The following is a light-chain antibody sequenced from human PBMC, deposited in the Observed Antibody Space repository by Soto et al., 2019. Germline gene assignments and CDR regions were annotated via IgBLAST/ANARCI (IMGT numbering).Light chain of an antibody. CDR1: QSVSNY. CDR3: HQYDNTPQT. Sequence: EIVLTQSPATLSLSPGERATLSCRASQSVSNYLAWYQQKPGQAPRLLIYHASNRATGIPARFSGSVSGTDFTLTIRSLEPEDFAVYYCHQYDNTPQTFGQGTKVEIK. CDR2: HAS. J-gene: IGKJ2*01. V-gene: IGKV3-11*01.